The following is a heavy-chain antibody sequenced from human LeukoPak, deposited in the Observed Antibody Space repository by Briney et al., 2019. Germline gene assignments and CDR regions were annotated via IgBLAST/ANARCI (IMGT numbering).Heavy chain of an antibody. J-gene: IGHJ3*01. V-gene: IGHV3-30*02. CDR1: GFTFSTYG. CDR2: IRYDGSK. D-gene: IGHD6-13*01. Sequence: GGSLRLSCAASGFTFSTYGMHWVRQAPGKGLEWVAFIRYDGSKYYADSVKGRLTISRDNSKNPVYLQMNSLRAEDTALYYCAVAANKNDGFDAWGQGTMLTVSS. CDR3: AVAANKNDGFDA.